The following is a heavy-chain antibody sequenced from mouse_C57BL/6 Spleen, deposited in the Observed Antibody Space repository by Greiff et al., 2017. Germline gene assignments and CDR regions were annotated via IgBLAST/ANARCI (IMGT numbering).Heavy chain of an antibody. D-gene: IGHD3-3*01. CDR3: AREGDGGYYFDY. J-gene: IGHJ2*01. CDR1: GFSLTSYG. V-gene: IGHV2-2*01. Sequence: VQLQQSGPGLVQPSQSLSITCTVSGFSLTSYGVHWVRQSPGKGLEWLGVIWSGGSTDYNAAFISRLSISKDNSKSQVFFKMNSLQADDTAIYYCAREGDGGYYFDYWGQGTTLTVSS. CDR2: IWSGGST.